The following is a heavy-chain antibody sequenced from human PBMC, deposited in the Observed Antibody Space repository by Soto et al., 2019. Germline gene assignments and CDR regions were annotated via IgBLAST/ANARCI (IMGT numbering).Heavy chain of an antibody. D-gene: IGHD3-3*01. CDR2: INPSGGST. Sequence: ASVKVSCKASGYTFTSYYMHWVRQAPGQGLEWMGIINPSGGSTSYAQEFQGRVTMTRDTSTSTVYMELSSLRSEDTAVYYCASVRITIFGVVTPFDYWGQGTLVTVSS. CDR3: ASVRITIFGVVTPFDY. CDR1: GYTFTSYY. J-gene: IGHJ4*02. V-gene: IGHV1-46*01.